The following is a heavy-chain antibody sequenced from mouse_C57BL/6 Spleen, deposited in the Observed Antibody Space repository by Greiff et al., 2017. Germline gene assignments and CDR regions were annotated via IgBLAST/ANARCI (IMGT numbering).Heavy chain of an antibody. J-gene: IGHJ3*01. Sequence: EVKLVESGGGLVKPGGSLKLSCAASGFTFSDYGMHWVRQAPEKGLEWVAYISSGSSTIYYADTVKGRFTISRDNAKNTLFLQMTSLRSEDTAMYYCARETVLGRTWFAYWGQGTLVTVSA. CDR2: ISSGSSTI. CDR3: ARETVLGRTWFAY. D-gene: IGHD1-1*01. CDR1: GFTFSDYG. V-gene: IGHV5-17*01.